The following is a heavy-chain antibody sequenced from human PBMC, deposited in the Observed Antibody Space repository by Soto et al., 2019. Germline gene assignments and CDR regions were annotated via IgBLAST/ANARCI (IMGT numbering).Heavy chain of an antibody. CDR3: ARVSIYCSGGSCDYLDY. Sequence: PSETLSLTCTVSGGSISSYYWSWIRQPPGKGLEWIGSIYYSGSTYYNPSLKSRVTISVDTSKNQFSLKLSSVTAADTAVYYCARVSIYCSGGSCDYLDYWGQRTLVTVSS. V-gene: IGHV4-39*01. CDR1: GGSISSYY. CDR2: IYYSGST. J-gene: IGHJ4*02. D-gene: IGHD2-15*01.